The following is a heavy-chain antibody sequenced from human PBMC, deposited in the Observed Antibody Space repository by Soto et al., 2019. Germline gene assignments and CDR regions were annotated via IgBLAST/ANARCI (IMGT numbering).Heavy chain of an antibody. D-gene: IGHD3-10*01. V-gene: IGHV4-39*01. J-gene: IGHJ5*02. CDR1: GGSISSSSYY. Sequence: SETLSLTCTVSGGSISSSSYYWGWIRQPPGKGLEWIGSIFISGSTYYNPSLKSQLTISVDTSKNQFSLKLSSVTAADTALYYCARQAMVRGLTGWFDPWGQGTLVTVSS. CDR3: ARQAMVRGLTGWFDP. CDR2: IFISGST.